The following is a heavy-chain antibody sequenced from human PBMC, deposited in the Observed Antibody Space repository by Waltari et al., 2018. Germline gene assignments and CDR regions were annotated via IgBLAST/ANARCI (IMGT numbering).Heavy chain of an antibody. V-gene: IGHV1-69*01. CDR2: IIPIFGTA. J-gene: IGHJ2*01. CDR1: GYTFTNNY. CDR3: ARDRSGSFYWYFDL. Sequence: QAQLVQSGAEVKKPGDSVKVSCKASGYTFTNNYMHWVRQAPGQGLEWMGGIIPIFGTANYAQKFQGRVTITADESTSTAYMELSSLRSEDTAVYYCARDRSGSFYWYFDLWGRG. D-gene: IGHD1-26*01.